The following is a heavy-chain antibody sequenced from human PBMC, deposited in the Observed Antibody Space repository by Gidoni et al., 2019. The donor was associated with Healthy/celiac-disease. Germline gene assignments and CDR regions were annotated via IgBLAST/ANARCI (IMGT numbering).Heavy chain of an antibody. CDR2: IIPIFGTA. CDR1: GGTFGSYA. Sequence: QVQLVQSGAEVKKPGYSVKVSCKASGGTFGSYAIRGVRPAPGQGLEWMGGIIPIFGTANYAQKFQGRVTITADESTSTAYMELSSLRSEDTAVYYCARAPYYYDSSGYYGGPEYYYGMDVWGQGTTVTVSS. V-gene: IGHV1-69*01. J-gene: IGHJ6*02. CDR3: ARAPYYYDSSGYYGGPEYYYGMDV. D-gene: IGHD3-22*01.